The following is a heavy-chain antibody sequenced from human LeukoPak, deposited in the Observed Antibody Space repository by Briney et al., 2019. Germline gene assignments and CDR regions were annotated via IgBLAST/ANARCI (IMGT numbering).Heavy chain of an antibody. V-gene: IGHV5-51*01. CDR2: IYPGDSDT. Sequence: GESLQISCQGSGYSFTRYWIGWVRRMPGKGLEWMGIIYPGDSDTRYSPSFQGQVTISADNSISTAYLQWSSLKASDTAMYYCARRNDGFDPWGQGTLVTVSS. CDR1: GYSFTRYW. J-gene: IGHJ5*02. D-gene: IGHD2-8*01. CDR3: ARRNDGFDP.